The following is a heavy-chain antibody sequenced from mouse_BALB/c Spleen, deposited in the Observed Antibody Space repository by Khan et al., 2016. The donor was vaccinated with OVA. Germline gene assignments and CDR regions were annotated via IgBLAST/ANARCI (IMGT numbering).Heavy chain of an antibody. Sequence: DLVKPGASVKLSCKASGYTFTSYWINWIKQRPGQGLEWIGRIGPGSGSTSYNEMFTGKATLTVDTTSSTAYIQLSSLSSEDSAVYFCASSNYYGSSLNAMDYWGQGTSVTVSS. CDR1: GYTFTSYW. V-gene: IGHV1S41*01. D-gene: IGHD1-1*01. J-gene: IGHJ4*01. CDR3: ASSNYYGSSLNAMDY. CDR2: IGPGSGST.